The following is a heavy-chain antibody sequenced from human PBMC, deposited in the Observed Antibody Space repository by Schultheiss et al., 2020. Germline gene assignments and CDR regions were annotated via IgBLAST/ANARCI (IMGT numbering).Heavy chain of an antibody. Sequence: GGSLRLSCAASGFTFSDYYMSWIRQAPGKGLEWVSSISSSSSYIYYADSVKGRFTISRDNSKNTLYLQMNSLRAEDTAVYYCARAHAPEYSAYYFDYWGQGTLVTVSS. CDR1: GFTFSDYY. D-gene: IGHD1-14*01. V-gene: IGHV3-11*06. CDR3: ARAHAPEYSAYYFDY. J-gene: IGHJ4*02. CDR2: ISSSSSYI.